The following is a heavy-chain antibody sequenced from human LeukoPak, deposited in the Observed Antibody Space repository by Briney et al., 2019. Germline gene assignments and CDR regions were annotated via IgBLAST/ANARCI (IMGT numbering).Heavy chain of an antibody. CDR2: IYHSGST. CDR1: GGSISSGGYY. Sequence: PSQTLSLTCTVSGGSISSGGYYWSWIRQPPGKGLEWIGYIYHSGSTYYNPSLKSRVTISVDRSKNQFSLKLSSVTAADTAVYYCARLSEAYEWELPYFDYWGQGTLVTVSS. CDR3: ARLSEAYEWELPYFDY. D-gene: IGHD1-26*01. J-gene: IGHJ4*02. V-gene: IGHV4-30-2*01.